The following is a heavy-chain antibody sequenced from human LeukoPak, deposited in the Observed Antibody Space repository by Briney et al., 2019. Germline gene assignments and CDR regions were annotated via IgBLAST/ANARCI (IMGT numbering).Heavy chain of an antibody. CDR2: VKQDGSET. Sequence: GGSLRLSCAASGFTFSSYNMNWVRQAPGKGLEWVANVKQDGSETYYVDSVKGRFTISRDNAKNSLFLQMNTLRVEDTAVYYCARAYSYAFEPWGQGTLVTVSS. D-gene: IGHD5-18*01. V-gene: IGHV3-7*04. J-gene: IGHJ5*02. CDR1: GFTFSSYN. CDR3: ARAYSYAFEP.